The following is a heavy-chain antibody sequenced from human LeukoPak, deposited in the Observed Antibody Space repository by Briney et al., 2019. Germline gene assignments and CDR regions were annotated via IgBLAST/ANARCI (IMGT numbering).Heavy chain of an antibody. J-gene: IGHJ4*02. CDR1: GFTFSGYW. V-gene: IGHV3-7*01. CDR3: ARDHRVAGATGSSDY. CDR2: IKQDGSEK. D-gene: IGHD1-26*01. Sequence: HPGGSLRLSCAASGFTFSGYWMSWVRQAPGKGLEWVANIKQDGSEKHYVDSVKGRFTISRDNAKNSLYLQMNSLRAEDTAVYYCARDHRVAGATGSSDYWGQGTLVTVSS.